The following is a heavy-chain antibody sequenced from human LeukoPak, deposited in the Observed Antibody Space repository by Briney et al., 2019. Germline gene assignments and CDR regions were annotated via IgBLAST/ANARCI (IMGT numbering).Heavy chain of an antibody. CDR1: GGSFSGYY. CDR3: ARGGDFWSGYYPNWIDP. CDR2: INHSGST. V-gene: IGHV4-34*01. D-gene: IGHD3-3*01. J-gene: IGHJ5*02. Sequence: SETLSLTCAVYGGSFSGYYWSWIRQPPGKGLEWIGEINHSGSTNYNPSLKSRVTISVDTSKNQFSLKLSSVTAADTAVYYCARGGDFWSGYYPNWIDPWGQGTLVTVSS.